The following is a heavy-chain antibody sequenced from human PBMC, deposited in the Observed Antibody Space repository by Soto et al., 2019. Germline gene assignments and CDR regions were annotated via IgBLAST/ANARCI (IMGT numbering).Heavy chain of an antibody. CDR2: ISARTVSA. Sequence: EVQLLESGGGLVQPGGSLRLSCAASGFTFSTHGMNWVRQAPGKGLEWVSGISARTVSAYYADYVKGRFTISRDNSKNTLSRQMSSLRVDDTAVYYCAKGYGYGGKSFDYWGQGTLVTVSS. J-gene: IGHJ4*02. CDR1: GFTFSTHG. D-gene: IGHD5-12*01. CDR3: AKGYGYGGKSFDY. V-gene: IGHV3-23*01.